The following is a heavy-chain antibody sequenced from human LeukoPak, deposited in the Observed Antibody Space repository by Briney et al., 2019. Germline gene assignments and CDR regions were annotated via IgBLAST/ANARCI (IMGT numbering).Heavy chain of an antibody. Sequence: PGGSLRLSCAASGFTVSSNYMSWVRQAPGKGLEWVSVIYSGGSTYYADSVKGRFTISRDNSKNTLYLQMNSLRAEDTAVYYCARDYYDILTGYPPNWFDPWGQGTLVTVSS. J-gene: IGHJ5*02. V-gene: IGHV3-66*01. D-gene: IGHD3-9*01. CDR2: IYSGGST. CDR1: GFTVSSNY. CDR3: ARDYYDILTGYPPNWFDP.